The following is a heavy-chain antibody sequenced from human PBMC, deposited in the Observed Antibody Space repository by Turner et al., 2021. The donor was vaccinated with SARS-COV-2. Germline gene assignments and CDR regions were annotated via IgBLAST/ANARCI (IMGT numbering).Heavy chain of an antibody. V-gene: IGHV4-30-4*01. J-gene: IGHJ4*02. CDR2: IYYSGST. CDR3: ARVVLLRWAYFDY. CDR1: GRSISSGDYY. D-gene: IGHD4-17*01. Sequence: QVELHESGPGLVMPSQTLSLTCTVSGRSISSGDYYWSWIRHLPGKCLEWIGYIYYSGSTYYNPSLKSRVTIAVDTSKFQFSLKLSSVTDADMSVYYCARVVLLRWAYFDYWGQGTLVTVSS.